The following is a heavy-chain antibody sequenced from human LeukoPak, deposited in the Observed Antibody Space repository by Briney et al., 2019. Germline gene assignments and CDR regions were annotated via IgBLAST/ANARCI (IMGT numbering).Heavy chain of an antibody. CDR3: ARGQTRDGYNDYFQH. CDR1: GGTFSSYA. J-gene: IGHJ1*01. V-gene: IGHV1-69*13. D-gene: IGHD5-24*01. CDR2: IIPIFGTA. Sequence: GASVKVSCKASGGTFSSYAISWVRQAPGQGLEWMGGIIPIFGTANCAQKFRGRVTITADESTSTAYMELSSLRSEDTAVYYCARGQTRDGYNDYFQHWGQGTLVTVSS.